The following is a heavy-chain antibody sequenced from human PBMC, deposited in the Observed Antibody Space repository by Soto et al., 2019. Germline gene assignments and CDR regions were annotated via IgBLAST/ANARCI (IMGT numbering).Heavy chain of an antibody. D-gene: IGHD6-19*01. CDR2: ISGSGGST. CDR1: GFTFSSYA. Sequence: GGSLRLSCAASGFTFSSYAMGWVRQAPGKGLEWVSAISGSGGSTYYADSVKGRFTISRDNSKNTLYLQMNSPRAEDTAVYYCAKDLPPLLIPLAVAGPKPFDYWGQGTLVTVSS. J-gene: IGHJ4*02. CDR3: AKDLPPLLIPLAVAGPKPFDY. V-gene: IGHV3-23*01.